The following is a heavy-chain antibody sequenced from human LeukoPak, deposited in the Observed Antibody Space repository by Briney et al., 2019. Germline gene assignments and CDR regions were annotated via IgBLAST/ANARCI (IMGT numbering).Heavy chain of an antibody. Sequence: GGSLRLSCAASGFTFRSYAMSWVRQAPGKGLEWVSSISGSVGNTYYADSVKGRFTISRDNSRNTLYLQMDGLRADDTAIYYCAKDMGSPARSDDYWGQGTLVIVSS. CDR2: ISGSVGNT. CDR3: AKDMGSPARSDDY. J-gene: IGHJ4*02. CDR1: GFTFRSYA. D-gene: IGHD3-16*01. V-gene: IGHV3-23*01.